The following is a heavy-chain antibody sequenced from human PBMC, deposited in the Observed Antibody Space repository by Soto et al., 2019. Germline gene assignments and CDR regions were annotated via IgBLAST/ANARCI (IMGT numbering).Heavy chain of an antibody. CDR3: ARHTSGCHYYDY. CDR2: ISGSSRYT. Sequence: GSLRLSCEASGFNFSDHYMNWIRQAPGKGLEWVSYISGSSRYTNFADSVKGRFTISRDNAKNSLYLQMNSLRAEDTAVYYCARHTSGCHYYDYWGQGTPVTVSS. CDR1: GFNFSDHY. D-gene: IGHD6-19*01. V-gene: IGHV3-11*06. J-gene: IGHJ4*02.